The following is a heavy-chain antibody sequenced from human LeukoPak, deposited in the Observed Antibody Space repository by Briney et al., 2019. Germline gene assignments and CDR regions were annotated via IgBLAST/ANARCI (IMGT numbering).Heavy chain of an antibody. J-gene: IGHJ4*02. CDR1: GFTFSSYA. CDR3: APGSYFDY. V-gene: IGHV3-23*01. Sequence: GESLRLSCAASGFTFSSYAMSWVRQAPEKGLEWVSAISGSGGSTYYADSVKGRFTISRDNSKSTLYLQMNSLRAEDTAVYYCAPGSYFDYWGQGTLVTVSS. D-gene: IGHD2-15*01. CDR2: ISGSGGST.